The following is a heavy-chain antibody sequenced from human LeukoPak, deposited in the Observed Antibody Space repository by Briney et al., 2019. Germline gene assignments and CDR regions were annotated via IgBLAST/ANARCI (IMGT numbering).Heavy chain of an antibody. CDR1: GFTFSDRY. D-gene: IGHD3-22*01. Sequence: GGSLRLSCAASGFTFSDRYMNWVRQAPGKGLERVSSISSSSSYIYYADSVKGRFTISRDNAKNSLYLQMNSLRAEDTAVYYCARDFFRKGETMYYASSGYYLDAFEIWGQGTMVTVSS. J-gene: IGHJ3*02. CDR3: ARDFFRKGETMYYASSGYYLDAFEI. V-gene: IGHV3-11*06. CDR2: ISSSSSYI.